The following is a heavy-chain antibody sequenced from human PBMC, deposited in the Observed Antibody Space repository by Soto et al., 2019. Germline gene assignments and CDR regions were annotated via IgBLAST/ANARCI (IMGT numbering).Heavy chain of an antibody. CDR1: GFTFSSYS. Sequence: GGSLRLSCAASGFTFSSYSMNWVRQAPGKGLEWVSYISSSSSTIYYADSVKGRFTISRDNAKNSLYLQMNSLRDEDTAVYYCAREKGGYCGYDLVPGEYWSRGTLVTVSS. V-gene: IGHV3-48*02. CDR2: ISSSSSTI. D-gene: IGHD5-12*01. J-gene: IGHJ4*02. CDR3: AREKGGYCGYDLVPGEY.